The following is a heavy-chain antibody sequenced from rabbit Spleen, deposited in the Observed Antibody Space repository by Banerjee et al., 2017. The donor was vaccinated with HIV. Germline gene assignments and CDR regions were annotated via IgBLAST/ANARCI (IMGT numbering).Heavy chain of an antibody. CDR1: GFSFSSNW. V-gene: IGHV1S45*01. Sequence: LEESGGGLVKPGGTLTLTCTVSGFSFSSNWICWVRQAPGKGLEWIACIDTGSSGFTYFASWAKGRFTISKTSSTTVTLQMTSLTAADTATCFCARDLVGVIGWNFYLWGQGTLVTVS. D-gene: IGHD2-1*01. J-gene: IGHJ4*01. CDR2: IDTGSSGFT. CDR3: ARDLVGVIGWNFYL.